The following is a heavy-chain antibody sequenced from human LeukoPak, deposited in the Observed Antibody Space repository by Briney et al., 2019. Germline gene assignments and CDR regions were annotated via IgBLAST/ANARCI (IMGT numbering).Heavy chain of an antibody. CDR1: GYTFTSYY. CDR3: ARGGAEWELLPYNWFDP. J-gene: IGHJ5*02. Sequence: ASVKVSCKVSGYTFTSYYMHWVRQAPGQGLEWIGIINPSGGSTSYAQKFQGRVTMTRDTSTSTVYMELSSLRSEDTAVYYCARGGAEWELLPYNWFDPWGQGTLVTVSS. D-gene: IGHD1-26*01. V-gene: IGHV1-46*01. CDR2: INPSGGST.